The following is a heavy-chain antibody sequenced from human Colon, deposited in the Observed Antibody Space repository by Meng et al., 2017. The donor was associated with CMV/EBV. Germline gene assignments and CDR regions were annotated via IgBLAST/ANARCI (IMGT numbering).Heavy chain of an antibody. D-gene: IGHD4-23*01. CDR2: ISAYTGDT. Sequence: ASVKVSCKASGYTFMNYGISWVRQAPGQGLEWMGWISAYTGDTRYSHKVQGSVTMTRDTSTNTAYMELRSLRSDDTAVYYCSREVDYGGHIALGYWGQGTLVTSPQ. CDR3: SREVDYGGHIALGY. CDR1: GYTFMNYG. V-gene: IGHV1-18*01. J-gene: IGHJ4*02.